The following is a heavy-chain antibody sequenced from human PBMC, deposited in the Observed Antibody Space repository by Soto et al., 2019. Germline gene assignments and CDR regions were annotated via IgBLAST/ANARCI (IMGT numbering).Heavy chain of an antibody. D-gene: IGHD6-19*01. CDR3: ARRQWLDDAFDI. J-gene: IGHJ3*02. CDR1: GYTFTSYG. Sequence: ASVKVSCKAPGYTFTSYGISWVRQAPGQGLEWMGWISAYNGNTNYAQKLQGRVTMTTDTSTSTAYMELRSLRSDDTAVYYCARRQWLDDAFDIWGQGTMVTVSS. V-gene: IGHV1-18*01. CDR2: ISAYNGNT.